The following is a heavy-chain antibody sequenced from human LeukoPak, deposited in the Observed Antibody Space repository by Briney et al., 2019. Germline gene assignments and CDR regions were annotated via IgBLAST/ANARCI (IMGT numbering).Heavy chain of an antibody. CDR3: ARDLYRPFYFDY. CDR2: IYNSGSP. Sequence: SETLSLTCTVSGVSVTIAPYYWSWIRQPPGKGLEWIGHIYNSGSPNYKSSLKSRVTMSMDTSKNQLSLKLNSVTAADTAIYYCARDLYRPFYFDYWGQGNLVTVSS. V-gene: IGHV4-61*01. J-gene: IGHJ4*02. CDR1: GVSVTIAPYY. D-gene: IGHD1-26*01.